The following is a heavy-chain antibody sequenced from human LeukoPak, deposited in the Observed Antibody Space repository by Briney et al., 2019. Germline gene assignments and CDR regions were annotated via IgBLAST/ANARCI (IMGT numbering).Heavy chain of an antibody. CDR1: GFTFNSYW. J-gene: IGHJ6*03. V-gene: IGHV3-7*01. CDR3: ARVMSASVWRSYGSYDYYYYMDI. D-gene: IGHD3-16*01. CDR2: INQDGSEK. Sequence: PGGSLRLSCSVFGFTFNSYWMSWVRQAPGKGLEWVAKINQDGSEKYSVDSMKGRITISRDNAKNSLYLEMNSLRVEDTAVFYCARVMSASVWRSYGSYDYYYYMDIWGRGTTVTVSS.